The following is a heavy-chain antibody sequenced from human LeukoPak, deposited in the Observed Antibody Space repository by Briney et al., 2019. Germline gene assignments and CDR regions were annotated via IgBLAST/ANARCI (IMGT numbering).Heavy chain of an antibody. V-gene: IGHV4-59*01. CDR3: ARGLPYYDILTGYYLSAFDI. Sequence: SETLSLTCTVTVGSLSSYYWSWIRQPPGKGLAWIGYIYYSGITNYKPSLKSRVTISVDTSKNQFSLKLSSVTAADTAVYYCARGLPYYDILTGYYLSAFDIWGQGTMVTVSS. CDR2: IYYSGIT. J-gene: IGHJ3*02. CDR1: VGSLSSYY. D-gene: IGHD3-9*01.